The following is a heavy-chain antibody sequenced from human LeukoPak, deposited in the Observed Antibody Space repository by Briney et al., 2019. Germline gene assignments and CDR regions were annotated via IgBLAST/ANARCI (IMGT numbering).Heavy chain of an antibody. D-gene: IGHD6-19*01. V-gene: IGHV1-69*01. CDR2: IIPIFGTA. Sequence: WASVKVSCKASGGTFSSYAISWVRQAPGQGLEWMGGIIPIFGTANYAQKFQGRVTITADESTSTVYMELSSLRSEDTAVYYCARLLKIAVAGTSEDPWGQGTLVTVSS. J-gene: IGHJ5*02. CDR3: ARLLKIAVAGTSEDP. CDR1: GGTFSSYA.